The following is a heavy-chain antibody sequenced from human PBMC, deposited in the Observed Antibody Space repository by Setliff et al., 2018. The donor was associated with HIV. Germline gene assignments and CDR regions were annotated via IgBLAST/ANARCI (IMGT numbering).Heavy chain of an antibody. CDR2: INHSGST. D-gene: IGHD1-1*01. Sequence: KPSETLSLTCAVYGGSFSGYYWSWIRQPPGKGLEWIGEINHSGSTNYNPSLRSRVTISVDTSKSQFSLKLTSVTAADTAVYYCARETGTYNYYYMDVWGKGTTVTVSS. CDR3: ARETGTYNYYYMDV. V-gene: IGHV4-34*01. CDR1: GGSFSGYY. J-gene: IGHJ6*03.